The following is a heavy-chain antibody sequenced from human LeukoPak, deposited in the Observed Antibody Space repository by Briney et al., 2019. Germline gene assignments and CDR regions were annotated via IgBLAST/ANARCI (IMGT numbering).Heavy chain of an antibody. D-gene: IGHD2-15*01. CDR2: ISTSSSYI. CDR3: ARGADGVSSNSRGWFDP. Sequence: GGSLRLSCVASGFMFDDYDMSWVRQAPGKGLEWVSSISTSSSYIYYADSVRGRFTISRDNAKNSLYLQMNSLRAEDTAVYSCARGADGVSSNSRGWFDPWGQGTLVTVSS. V-gene: IGHV3-21*01. J-gene: IGHJ5*02. CDR1: GFMFDDYD.